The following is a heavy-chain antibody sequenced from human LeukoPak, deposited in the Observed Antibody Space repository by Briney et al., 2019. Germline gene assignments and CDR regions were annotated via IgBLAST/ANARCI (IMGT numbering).Heavy chain of an antibody. J-gene: IGHJ6*03. CDR2: INHSGST. CDR1: GGPISSYY. CDR3: ARLGHCSGGSCYSYYYYYMDV. V-gene: IGHV4-34*01. D-gene: IGHD2-15*01. Sequence: PSETLSLTCTVSGGPISSYYWSWIRRPPGKGLEWVGEINHSGSTNYNPSLKSRVTISVDTSNNQFSLKLSSVTAADTAVYYCARLGHCSGGSCYSYYYYYMDVWGKGTTVTVSS.